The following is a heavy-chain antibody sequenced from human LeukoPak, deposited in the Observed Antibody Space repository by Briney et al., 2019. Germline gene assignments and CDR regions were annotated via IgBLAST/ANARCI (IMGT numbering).Heavy chain of an antibody. D-gene: IGHD1-14*01. CDR1: GYTFTGYY. J-gene: IGHJ6*03. CDR3: ARDGNRYYYYYMDV. V-gene: IGHV1-2*02. Sequence: ASVKVSCKASGYTFTGYYMHWVRQAPGQGLEWMGWINPNSGGTNYAQKFQGRVTMTRDTSISTAYMELSRLRSDDTAVYYCARDGNRYYYYYMDVWGKGTTVTVSS. CDR2: INPNSGGT.